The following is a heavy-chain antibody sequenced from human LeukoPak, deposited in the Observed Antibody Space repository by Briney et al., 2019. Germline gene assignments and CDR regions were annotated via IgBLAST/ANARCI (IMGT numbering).Heavy chain of an antibody. CDR2: IGSSSSSI. D-gene: IGHD3-10*01. V-gene: IGHV3-48*01. CDR1: GFTFSSYS. J-gene: IGHJ4*02. Sequence: GGSLRLSCAASGFTFSSYSMNWVRQAPGKGLEWVSYIGSSSSSIYYADSVKGRFTISRDNAKTSLYLQMNSLRAEDTAVYYCARGYSGSGSRPFDYWGQGTLVTVSS. CDR3: ARGYSGSGSRPFDY.